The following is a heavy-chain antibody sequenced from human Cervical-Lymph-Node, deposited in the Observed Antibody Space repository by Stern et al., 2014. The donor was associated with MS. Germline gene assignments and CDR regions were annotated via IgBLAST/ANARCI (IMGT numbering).Heavy chain of an antibody. D-gene: IGHD4-17*01. CDR2: INLNGGST. CDR3: ARDRYGDPFDY. CDR1: GYTFRDYY. Sequence: VQLLESGAELKKPGASMKVSCKTSGYTFRDYYIQWVRQAPGQGLEYMGWINLNGGSTNYAQKFRGRVTMTSDTSINTAYLELNGLQSDDTAIYYCARDRYGDPFDYWGQGTLVTVSS. V-gene: IGHV1-2*02. J-gene: IGHJ4*02.